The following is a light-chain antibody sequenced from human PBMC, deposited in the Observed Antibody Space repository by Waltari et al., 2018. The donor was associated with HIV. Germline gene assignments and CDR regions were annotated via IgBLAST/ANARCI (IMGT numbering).Light chain of an antibody. CDR1: TSNIGGNS. J-gene: IGLJ3*02. Sequence: QSVLTQPPSASGTPGQTVTISCSGSTSNIGGNSVNWYQQFPGTAPKLLIHNTKRRPSGVPDRFSGSKSGTSASLAISGLQSDDEAEYYCLTWDDTVNGRVFGGGTKLTVL. V-gene: IGLV1-44*01. CDR2: NTK. CDR3: LTWDDTVNGRV.